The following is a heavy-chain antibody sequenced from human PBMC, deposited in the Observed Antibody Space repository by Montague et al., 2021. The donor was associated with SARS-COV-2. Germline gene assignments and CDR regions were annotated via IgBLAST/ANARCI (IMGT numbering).Heavy chain of an antibody. CDR1: GYSFTSYW. Sequence: QSGAAVKKPGESLRISCKGSGYSFTSYWISWVRQMPGKGLEWMGRIDPSDSYTNYSPSFQGHVTISADKSISTAYLQWSSLKASDTAMYYCATDIAAAGQTYYYYYGMDVWGQGTTVTVSS. CDR3: ATDIAAAGQTYYYYYGMDV. D-gene: IGHD6-13*01. V-gene: IGHV5-10-1*01. CDR2: IDPSDSYT. J-gene: IGHJ6*02.